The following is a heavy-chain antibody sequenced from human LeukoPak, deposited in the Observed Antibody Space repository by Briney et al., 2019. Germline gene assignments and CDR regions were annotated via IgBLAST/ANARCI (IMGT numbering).Heavy chain of an antibody. CDR1: GGTFSSYA. D-gene: IGHD3-10*01. CDR3: SRVKLLLFGYNWFDP. Sequence: ASVKVSCKASGGTFSSYAISWVRQAPGQGLEWMGGIIPIFGTANYAQKFQGRVTITADESTSTAYMELSSLRSEDTAVYYCSRVKLLLFGYNWFDPWGQGTLVTVSS. CDR2: IIPIFGTA. V-gene: IGHV1-69*13. J-gene: IGHJ5*02.